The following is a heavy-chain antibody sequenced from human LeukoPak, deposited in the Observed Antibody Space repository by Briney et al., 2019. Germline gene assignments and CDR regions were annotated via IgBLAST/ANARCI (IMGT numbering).Heavy chain of an antibody. J-gene: IGHJ5*02. V-gene: IGHV4-59*01. D-gene: IGHD3-9*01. CDR1: GGSISSYY. Sequence: SETLSLTCTVSGGSISSYYWSWIRQPPGKGLEWIGYIHYSGSTNYKASLKSRVSISVDTSKNQFSLKLSSVTAADTAVYYCARLTGYSSESWFDPWGQGTLVTVSS. CDR2: IHYSGST. CDR3: ARLTGYSSESWFDP.